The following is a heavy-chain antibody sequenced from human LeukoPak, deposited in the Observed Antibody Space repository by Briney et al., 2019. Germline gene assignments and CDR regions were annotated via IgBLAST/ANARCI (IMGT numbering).Heavy chain of an antibody. V-gene: IGHV1-69*01. CDR2: IIPIFGTA. CDR1: GGTFSSYA. J-gene: IGHJ5*02. CDR3: ARDVGDLRYFDWLYENWFDP. D-gene: IGHD3-9*01. Sequence: SVKVSCKASGGTFSSYAISWVRQAPGQGLEWMGGIIPIFGTANYAQKFQGRVTITADESTSAAYMELSSLRSEDTAVYYCARDVGDLRYFDWLYENWFDPWGQGTLVTVSS.